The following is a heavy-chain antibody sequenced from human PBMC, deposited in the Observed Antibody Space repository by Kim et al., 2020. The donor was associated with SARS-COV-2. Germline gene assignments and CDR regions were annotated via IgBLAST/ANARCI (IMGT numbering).Heavy chain of an antibody. Sequence: GGSLRLSCAASGFTFSNSWMNWVRQAPGKGLEWVAIIKQDGTEKYYVDSVKGRFNVSRDNAKDSLYLQMNSLRVEDTAVYYCARGGGFLIDYWGQGTLVTVSS. D-gene: IGHD3-10*01. J-gene: IGHJ4*02. V-gene: IGHV3-7*01. CDR1: GFTFSNSW. CDR2: IKQDGTEK. CDR3: ARGGGFLIDY.